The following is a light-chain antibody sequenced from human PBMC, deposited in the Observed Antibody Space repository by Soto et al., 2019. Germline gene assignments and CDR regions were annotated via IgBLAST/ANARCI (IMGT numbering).Light chain of an antibody. J-gene: IGKJ1*01. CDR2: HAS. CDR3: QHYNSYSEA. CDR1: QSIDRW. V-gene: IGKV1-5*01. Sequence: DIQMTQSPSTLPSSVGDRVTITYRASQSIDRWLAWYQQRPGKAPKILIYHASSLETGVPSRFSGSGSGTEFTLTISSLQPDDFATYYCQHYNSYSEAFGQGTKVDIK.